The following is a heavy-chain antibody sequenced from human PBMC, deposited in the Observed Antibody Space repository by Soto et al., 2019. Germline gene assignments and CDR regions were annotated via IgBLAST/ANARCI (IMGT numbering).Heavy chain of an antibody. CDR1: GGSISSSSYY. V-gene: IGHV4-39*01. Sequence: QLQLQESGPGLVKPSETLSLTCTVSGGSISSSSYYWGWIRQPPGKGLEWIGSIYYSGSTYYNPSLKSRVTISVDTSKNQFSLKLSSVTAADTAVYYCASPSIAAADDNWFDPWGQGTLVTVSS. CDR3: ASPSIAAADDNWFDP. J-gene: IGHJ5*02. CDR2: IYYSGST. D-gene: IGHD6-13*01.